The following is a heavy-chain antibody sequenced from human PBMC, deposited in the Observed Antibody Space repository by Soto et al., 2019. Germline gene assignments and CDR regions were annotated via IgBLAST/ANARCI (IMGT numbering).Heavy chain of an antibody. CDR3: ARDKITGLFDY. D-gene: IGHD2-8*02. Sequence: SETLSLTCAVHGGSFSGYFWTWIRQTPGKGLEWIGEINHRGSTNYNPSLESRVTMSVATSKNQFSLRLGSVTAADTAVYYCARDKITGLFDYWGQGTLVTVSS. V-gene: IGHV4-34*01. CDR2: INHRGST. CDR1: GGSFSGYF. J-gene: IGHJ4*02.